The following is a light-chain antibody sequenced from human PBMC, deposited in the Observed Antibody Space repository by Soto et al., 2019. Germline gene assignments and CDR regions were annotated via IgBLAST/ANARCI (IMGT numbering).Light chain of an antibody. Sequence: IVLTQSPGTLSLSPGERATLSCRASQSVSSSYLAWYQQKPGQAPRLLIYGASSRATGIPDRFSGSGSGTDFTLTISRLEPEDFAVYYCQQYGSSPWTFGHGTKVDIX. J-gene: IGKJ1*01. CDR1: QSVSSSY. CDR3: QQYGSSPWT. V-gene: IGKV3-20*01. CDR2: GAS.